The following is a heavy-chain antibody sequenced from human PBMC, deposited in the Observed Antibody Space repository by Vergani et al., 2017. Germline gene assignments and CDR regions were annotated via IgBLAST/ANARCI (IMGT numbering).Heavy chain of an antibody. Sequence: QVQLQESGPGLVKPSQTLSLTCTVSGGSISSGGYYWSWIRQHPGKGLEWIGYIYYSGSTYYNPSLKSRVTISVDTSKNQFSLKLSSVTAADTAVYYCAGVDSQAFGYYYYGMDVWGQGTTVTVSS. CDR1: GGSISSGGYY. J-gene: IGHJ6*02. D-gene: IGHD2-2*03. CDR2: IYYSGST. V-gene: IGHV4-31*03. CDR3: AGVDSQAFGYYYYGMDV.